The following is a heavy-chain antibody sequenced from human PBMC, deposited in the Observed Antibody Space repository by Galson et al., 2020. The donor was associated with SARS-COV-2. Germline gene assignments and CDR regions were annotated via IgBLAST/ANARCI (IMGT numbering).Heavy chain of an antibody. D-gene: IGHD3-22*01. Sequence: ASETLSLTCTVSGGSISSGDYYWNWIRQPPGKGLEWIGYAYSSGSIYYNPSLKSRVTISVDTSENQFSLKLNSVTAADTAVYYCARERGDYYDSSGYFPPRDDYWGQGILVTVSS. CDR3: ARERGDYYDSSGYFPPRDDY. CDR2: AYSSGSI. CDR1: GGSISSGDYY. J-gene: IGHJ4*02. V-gene: IGHV4-30-4*01.